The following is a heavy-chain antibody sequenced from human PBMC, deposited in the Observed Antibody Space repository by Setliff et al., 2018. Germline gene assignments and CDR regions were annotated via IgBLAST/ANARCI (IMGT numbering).Heavy chain of an antibody. CDR3: TKDLSSNTAASYFFDL. V-gene: IGHV3-23*01. D-gene: IGHD5-18*01. CDR2: GSTGKT. J-gene: IGHJ4*02. Sequence: GGSLRLSCAASGFNFSINDMTYGMSWVRQAPGKGLEWVSGGSTGKTDYADSVKGRFTMSRDSSTNTLYLQMNSLRGEDTAVYYCTKDLSSNTAASYFFDLWGQGTQVTVSS. CDR1: GFNFSINDMTYG.